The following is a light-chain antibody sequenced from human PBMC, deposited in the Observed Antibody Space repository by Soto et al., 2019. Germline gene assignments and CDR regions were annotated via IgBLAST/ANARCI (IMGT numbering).Light chain of an antibody. CDR1: QSVRSN. CDR3: QQYDKLPPT. J-gene: IGKJ1*01. CDR2: DTS. V-gene: IGKV3-15*01. Sequence: EVVMTQSPATLSVSPGERATLSCRASQSVRSNLAWYQQKPGQAPRPRIYDTSTRATGIPARFSGSGSGTEFTLTISSLQSEDFAVYHCQQYDKLPPTFGQGTKVDIK.